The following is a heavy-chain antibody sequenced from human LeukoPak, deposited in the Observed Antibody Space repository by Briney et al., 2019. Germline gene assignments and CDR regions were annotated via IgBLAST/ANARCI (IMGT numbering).Heavy chain of an antibody. CDR3: ARGGGDLFDY. Sequence: SETLSLTCTVSGGSISSYYWSWIRQPPGKGLEWIGYIYYSGSTNYNPSLKSRVTISVDTSKNQFSLKLSSVTAADAAVYYCARGGGDLFDYWGQGTLVTVSS. D-gene: IGHD2-21*02. V-gene: IGHV4-59*01. J-gene: IGHJ4*02. CDR1: GGSISSYY. CDR2: IYYSGST.